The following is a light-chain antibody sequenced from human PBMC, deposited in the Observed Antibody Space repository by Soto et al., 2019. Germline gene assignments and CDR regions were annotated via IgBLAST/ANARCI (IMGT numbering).Light chain of an antibody. CDR1: QSVSSSY. Sequence: EIVLTQSPGTLSLSPGERATLSCRASQSVSSSYLAWYQQKPGQAPRPLIYGASSRAMVIPDRFSGSGSGTDFTLTISRLEPEDFAVYYCQQYGSSPWTFGQGTKVEIK. CDR2: GAS. J-gene: IGKJ1*01. V-gene: IGKV3-20*01. CDR3: QQYGSSPWT.